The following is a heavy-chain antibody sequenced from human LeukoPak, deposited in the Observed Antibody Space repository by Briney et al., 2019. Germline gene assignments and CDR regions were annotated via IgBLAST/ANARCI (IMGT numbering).Heavy chain of an antibody. V-gene: IGHV1-46*01. J-gene: IGHJ4*02. CDR2: INPSGGST. CDR3: ARVGIAAAGLDY. Sequence: ASVKVSCKASGYTFTSYYMHWVRQAPGQGLECMGIINPSGGSTSYAQKFQGRVTMTRDTSTSTVYMELSSLRSEDTAVYYCARVGIAAAGLDYWGQGTLVTVSS. CDR1: GYTFTSYY. D-gene: IGHD6-13*01.